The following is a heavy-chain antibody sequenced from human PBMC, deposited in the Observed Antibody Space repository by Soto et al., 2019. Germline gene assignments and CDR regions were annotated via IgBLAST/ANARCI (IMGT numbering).Heavy chain of an antibody. CDR2: IIPIFGTA. CDR3: ARTRVVAAAGWYYYYGMDV. J-gene: IGHJ6*02. CDR1: GGTFSSYA. V-gene: IGHV1-69*13. Sequence: ALVKVSCKASGGTFSSYAISWVRQAPGQGLEWMGGIIPIFGTANYAQKFQGRVTITADESTSTAYMELSSLRSEDTAVYYCARTRVVAAAGWYYYYGMDVWGQGTTVTVSS. D-gene: IGHD6-13*01.